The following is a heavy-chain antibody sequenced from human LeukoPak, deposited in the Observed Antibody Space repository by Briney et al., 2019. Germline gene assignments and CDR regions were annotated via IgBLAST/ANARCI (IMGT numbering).Heavy chain of an antibody. CDR1: GFTVSSNY. V-gene: IGHV3-53*01. CDR2: IYSGGST. CDR3: ARVEPSGSYHLDY. J-gene: IGHJ4*02. D-gene: IGHD1-26*01. Sequence: GGSLRLSCAASGFTVSSNYMSWVRQAPGKGLEWVSVIYSGGSTYYADSVKGRFTISRDNSKNTPYLQMNSLRAEDTAVYYCARVEPSGSYHLDYWGQGTLVTVSS.